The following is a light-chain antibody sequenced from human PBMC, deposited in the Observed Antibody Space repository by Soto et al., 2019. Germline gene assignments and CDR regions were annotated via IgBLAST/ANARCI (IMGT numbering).Light chain of an antibody. Sequence: QSALTQPASVSGSPGQSITISCTGTSSDVGNYNLVSWYQQHPGKAPQLIIYEGTKRPSGISIRFSGSTSGNTASVTISGLQAEDEADYYCCSYAGSDTWVFGGGTKVTVL. CDR1: SSDVGNYNL. J-gene: IGLJ3*02. V-gene: IGLV2-23*01. CDR2: EGT. CDR3: CSYAGSDTWV.